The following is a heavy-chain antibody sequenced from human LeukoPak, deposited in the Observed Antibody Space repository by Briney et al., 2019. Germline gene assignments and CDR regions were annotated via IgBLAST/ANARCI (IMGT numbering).Heavy chain of an antibody. CDR3: ARAGMNLRLPEWILNNWFDP. Sequence: GASVKVSCKASGYTFTSYAITWVRQAPGQGLEWMGGIIPIFGTANYAQKFQGRVTITADKSTSTAYMELSSLRSEDTAVYYCARAGMNLRLPEWILNNWFDPWGQGTLVTVSS. V-gene: IGHV1-69*06. CDR1: GYTFTSYA. J-gene: IGHJ5*02. CDR2: IIPIFGTA. D-gene: IGHD5-18*01.